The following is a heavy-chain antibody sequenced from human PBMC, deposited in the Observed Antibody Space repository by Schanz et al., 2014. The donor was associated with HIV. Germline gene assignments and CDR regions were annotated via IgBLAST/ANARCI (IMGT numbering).Heavy chain of an antibody. J-gene: IGHJ4*02. CDR1: GSTFSSYW. CDR2: INSDGSST. CDR3: VKGERIGYRIEVTGPTFDY. D-gene: IGHD3-22*01. Sequence: EVQLVESGGGLVQPGGSLRLSCAASGSTFSSYWMHWVRQAPGKGLVWVSRINSDGSSTNYADSVKGRLTISRDNAKNTLYVQIRSLRNEDTAVYYCVKGERIGYRIEVTGPTFDYWGQGTLVSVSS. V-gene: IGHV3-74*01.